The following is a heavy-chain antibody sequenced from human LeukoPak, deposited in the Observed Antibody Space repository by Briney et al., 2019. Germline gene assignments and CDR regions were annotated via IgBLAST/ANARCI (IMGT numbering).Heavy chain of an antibody. CDR2: TSDDENYK. CDR1: GFTFSRYA. J-gene: IGHJ4*02. Sequence: GGSLRLSCAASGFTFSRYAMHWARQAPGKGLEWVAFTSDDENYKYYADSVKGRFTISRDNSKNTLHLQMNSLRAEDTAVYFCASKVGDDLDYWGQGTLVTVSS. V-gene: IGHV3-30*04. CDR3: ASKVGDDLDY. D-gene: IGHD3-16*01.